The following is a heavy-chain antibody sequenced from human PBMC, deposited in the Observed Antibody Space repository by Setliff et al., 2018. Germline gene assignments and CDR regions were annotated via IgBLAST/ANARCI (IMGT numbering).Heavy chain of an antibody. CDR1: GDSFNNYA. CDR3: ARSPAVLGIVYLDP. Sequence: SVKVSCKASGDSFNNYAISWVRQAPGLGLEWMGGIIPMFGTPAYAQKFQDRVTITTDESTSTAYMELDSLRSEDTAVYYCARSPAVLGIVYLDPWGQGTLVTVSS. D-gene: IGHD2-15*01. CDR2: IIPMFGTP. J-gene: IGHJ5*02. V-gene: IGHV1-69*05.